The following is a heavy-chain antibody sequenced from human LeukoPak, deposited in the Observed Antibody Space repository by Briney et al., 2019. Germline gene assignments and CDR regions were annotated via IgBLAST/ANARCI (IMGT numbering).Heavy chain of an antibody. Sequence: GGSLRLSCAASGFTFSSYAMHWVRQAPGKGLEWVSVISYDGSNKYYADSVKGRFTISRDNSKNTLYLQMNSLRAEDTAVYYCASLWFGELSDFDYWGQGTLVTVFS. V-gene: IGHV3-30*04. CDR3: ASLWFGELSDFDY. CDR1: GFTFSSYA. CDR2: ISYDGSNK. J-gene: IGHJ4*02. D-gene: IGHD3-10*01.